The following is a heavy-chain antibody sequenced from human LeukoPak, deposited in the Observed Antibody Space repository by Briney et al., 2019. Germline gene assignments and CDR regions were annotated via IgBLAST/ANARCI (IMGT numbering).Heavy chain of an antibody. V-gene: IGHV1-69*02. Sequence: SSVKVSCKSSGDTFSSYSVSWVRQAPGQGLEWMGRIIPFLNIPNYAQKFQGRITITADRSTSTVFMELSSLRFEDTAVYYCARMDFWSDDDTPIDIWGQGTMVTVSS. CDR3: ARMDFWSDDDTPIDI. CDR2: IIPFLNIP. CDR1: GDTFSSYS. J-gene: IGHJ3*02. D-gene: IGHD3-3*01.